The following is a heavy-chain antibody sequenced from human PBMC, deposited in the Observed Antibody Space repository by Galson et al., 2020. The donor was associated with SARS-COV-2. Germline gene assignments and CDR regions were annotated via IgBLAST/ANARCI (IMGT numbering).Heavy chain of an antibody. D-gene: IGHD2-15*01. CDR1: GYSISSSNW. J-gene: IGHJ4*02. V-gene: IGHV4-28*01. CDR3: ARTSDWGPADTYFEY. CDR2: IYYSGST. Sequence: SETLSLTCAVSGYSISSSNWWGWIRQPPGKGLEWIGYIYYSGSTYYNPSLKSRVTMSVDTSKNQFSLKLSSVTAVDTAVYYGARTSDWGPADTYFEYWGQGTLVTVSS.